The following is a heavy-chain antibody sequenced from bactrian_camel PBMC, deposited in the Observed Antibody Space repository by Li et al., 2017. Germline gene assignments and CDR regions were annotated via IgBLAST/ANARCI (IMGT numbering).Heavy chain of an antibody. Sequence: HVQLVESGGDSVQAGGSLRLSCQVLGLIGSNSYCMAWFRQAPGKEREGVAVVHSGGTIEYADSVKGRFTISRDNAKNTLYLQLNSLKTEDTAMYYCTKDRGRAVPAGSFDYWAQGTQVTVS. D-gene: IGHD6*01. CDR1: GLIGSNSYC. V-gene: IGHV3S1*01. CDR3: TKDRGRAVPAGSFDY. CDR2: VHSGGTI. J-gene: IGHJ6*01.